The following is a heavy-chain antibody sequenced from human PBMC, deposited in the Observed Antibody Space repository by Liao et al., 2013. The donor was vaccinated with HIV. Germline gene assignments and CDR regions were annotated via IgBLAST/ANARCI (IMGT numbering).Heavy chain of an antibody. J-gene: IGHJ4*02. CDR3: ARGDYYDSSFDY. Sequence: QVLLQESGPGLVKPSETLSLTCNVTGGSITDYYWSWIRQPPGKGLEWIGYIYHSGSTNHNPSLKGRVTISVDTSKNQLSLRLTSMTAADTAVYYCARGDYYDSSFDYWGQGTLVTVSS. CDR1: GGSITDYY. D-gene: IGHD3-22*01. V-gene: IGHV4-59*01. CDR2: IYHSGST.